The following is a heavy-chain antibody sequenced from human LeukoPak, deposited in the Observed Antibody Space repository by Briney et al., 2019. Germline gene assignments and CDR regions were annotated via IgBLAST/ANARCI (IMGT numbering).Heavy chain of an antibody. Sequence: GGSLRLSCAASGFTFSSYAMHWVRQAPGKGLEWVAVISYDGSNKYYADSVKGRFTISRDNSKNTLYLQMNSLRAEDTAVYYCARDDYYGSGSYLYWGQGTLVTVSS. CDR2: ISYDGSNK. J-gene: IGHJ4*02. CDR3: ARDDYYGSGSYLY. CDR1: GFTFSSYA. D-gene: IGHD3-10*01. V-gene: IGHV3-30*14.